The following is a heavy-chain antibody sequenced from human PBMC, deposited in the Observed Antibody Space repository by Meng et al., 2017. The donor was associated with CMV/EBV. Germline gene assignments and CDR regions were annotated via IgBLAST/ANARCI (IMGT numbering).Heavy chain of an antibody. CDR2: IYWDDEK. J-gene: IGHJ4*02. D-gene: IGHD3-10*01. CDR1: WVSLRPSGVG. CDR3: APRPHGSGSYYPSYFDY. V-gene: IGHV2-5*02. Sequence: QNSFDGCALTLVTPTQCLTLILPFLWVSLRPSGVGVGWIPQPPGTALEWLALIYWDDEKRYCPYLKSTLTITKDTTKNQVVLKMTNMARVDTASYYCAPRPHGSGSYYPSYFDYWCQGTLVTVSS.